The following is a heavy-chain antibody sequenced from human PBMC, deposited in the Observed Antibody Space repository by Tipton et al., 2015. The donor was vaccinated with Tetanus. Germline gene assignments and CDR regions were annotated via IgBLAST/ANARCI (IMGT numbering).Heavy chain of an antibody. CDR3: ARRPGFCTVSSCDYYFDY. V-gene: IGHV5-51*01. Sequence: QLVQSGAEVKKPGESLKISCKGSGYSFTTYWIGWVRQMPGKGLEWMGTIYPGDSNTGYSPSFQGQVTISADRSVSTAYLQWTSLKATDTAIYYCARRPGFCTVSSCDYYFDYWGQGTLVTVSS. D-gene: IGHD3/OR15-3a*01. CDR1: GYSFTTYW. CDR2: IYPGDSNT. J-gene: IGHJ4*02.